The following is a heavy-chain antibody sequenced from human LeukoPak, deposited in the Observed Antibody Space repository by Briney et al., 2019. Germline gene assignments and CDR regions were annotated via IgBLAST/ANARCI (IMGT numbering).Heavy chain of an antibody. J-gene: IGHJ4*02. V-gene: IGHV4-61*02. D-gene: IGHD1-26*01. CDR3: ARELWQLLYFDY. CDR2: IYTSGST. CDR1: GGSISSVSNY. Sequence: SLSLTCTVSGGSISSVSNYWGWLRPPAGRGLEWFGRIYTSGSTHYNPSLKSRVTITVDTSKNQYSLKLSSVTAAHAAVCHCARELWQLLYFDYWGQGTLVTVSS.